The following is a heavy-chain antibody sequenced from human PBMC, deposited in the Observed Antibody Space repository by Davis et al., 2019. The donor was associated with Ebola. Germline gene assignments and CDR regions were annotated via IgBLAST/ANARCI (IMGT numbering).Heavy chain of an antibody. Sequence: ASVKVSCKASGYTFTSYGISWVRQAPGQGLEWMGWISTYNGNTNYAQKLQGRVTMTTDTSTSTAYMELRSLRSDDTAVYYCARDSFSGHRLGPHAFDIWGQGTMVTVSS. CDR1: GYTFTSYG. J-gene: IGHJ3*02. CDR2: ISTYNGNT. D-gene: IGHD3-10*01. CDR3: ARDSFSGHRLGPHAFDI. V-gene: IGHV1-18*01.